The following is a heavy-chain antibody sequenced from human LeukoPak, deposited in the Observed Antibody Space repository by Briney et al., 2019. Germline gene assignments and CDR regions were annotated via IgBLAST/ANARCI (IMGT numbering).Heavy chain of an antibody. V-gene: IGHV4-59*12. CDR1: GGSISSYY. D-gene: IGHD5-12*01. Sequence: KSSETLSLTCTVSGGSISSYYWSWIRQPPGKGLEWIGYIYYSGSTNYNPSLKSRVTISVDTSKNQFSLKLSSVTAADTAVYYCARGDSGYDFVRYFDYWGQGTLVTVSS. CDR2: IYYSGST. CDR3: ARGDSGYDFVRYFDY. J-gene: IGHJ4*02.